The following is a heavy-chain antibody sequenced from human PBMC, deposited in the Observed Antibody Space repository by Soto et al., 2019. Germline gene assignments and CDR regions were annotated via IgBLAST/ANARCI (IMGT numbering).Heavy chain of an antibody. J-gene: IGHJ4*02. V-gene: IGHV4-61*03. Sequence: QVQLQESGPGLVKPSETLSLTCTVSGGSVSSDSYYWNWVRQPPGKGLEWIGYIYYNGVTNYIPSPKTLATMPLGPSTHPLFPAPGSVASAATALYFCTRGLAAAGGGSDYWGQGTRVTVSS. CDR3: TRGLAAAGGGSDY. CDR2: IYYNGVT. D-gene: IGHD2-15*01. CDR1: GGSVSSDSYY.